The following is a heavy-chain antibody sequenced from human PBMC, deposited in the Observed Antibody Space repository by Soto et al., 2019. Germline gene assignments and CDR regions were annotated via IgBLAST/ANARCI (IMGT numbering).Heavy chain of an antibody. CDR3: ARSQGSSTSLEIYYDSYYGMDV. V-gene: IGHV1-69*01. D-gene: IGHD2-2*01. CDR1: GGTFSSYA. CDR2: IIPISGTA. J-gene: IGHJ6*02. Sequence: QVQLVQSGAEVKKPGSSVKVSCKASGGTFSSYAISWVRQAPGQGLEWMGGIIPISGTANYAQKFQGRVTITADESTSTAYSELSRRRSEDTAVYYCARSQGSSTSLEIYYDSYYGMDVWGQGTRVTVSS.